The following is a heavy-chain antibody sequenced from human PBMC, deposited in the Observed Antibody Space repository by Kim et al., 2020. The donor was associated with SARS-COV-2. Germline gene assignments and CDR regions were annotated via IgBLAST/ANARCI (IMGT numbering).Heavy chain of an antibody. CDR3: ARASGSWYYYGMDV. V-gene: IGHV4-59*13. CDR2: IYYSGST. J-gene: IGHJ6*02. CDR1: GGSISSYY. Sequence: SETLSLTCTVSGGSISSYYWSWIRQPPGKGLEWIGYIYYSGSTNYNPSLKSRVTISVDTSKNQFSLKLSSVTAADTAVYYCARASGSWYYYGMDVWGQGTTVTVSS. D-gene: IGHD6-13*01.